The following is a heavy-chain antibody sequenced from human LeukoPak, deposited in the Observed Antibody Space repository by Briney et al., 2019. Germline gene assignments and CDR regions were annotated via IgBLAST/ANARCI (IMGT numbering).Heavy chain of an antibody. J-gene: IGHJ4*02. CDR2: IRYDGSKK. V-gene: IGHV3-30*02. D-gene: IGHD3-22*01. CDR1: GFTFSSYG. Sequence: GGSLRLSCAASGFTFSSYGMSWVRQAPGKGLEWVAFIRYDGSKKYYTDSVKGRFTISRDNSKNTLYLQMNSLSAEDTAVYYCARGYYYDSSAFDYWGQGTLVTVSS. CDR3: ARGYYYDSSAFDY.